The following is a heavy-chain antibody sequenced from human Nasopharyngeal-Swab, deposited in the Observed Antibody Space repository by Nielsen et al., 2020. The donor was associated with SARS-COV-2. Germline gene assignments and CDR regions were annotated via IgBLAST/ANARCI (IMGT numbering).Heavy chain of an antibody. J-gene: IGHJ4*02. CDR2: INPNSGGT. CDR3: ARDRGVGSYSDALEF. V-gene: IGHV1-2*02. D-gene: IGHD1-26*01. CDR1: GYTFTGYY. Sequence: ASVKVSCKASGYTFTGYYMHWVRQAPGQGLEWMGWINPNSGGTNYAQKFQGRVTMTRDTSISTAYMELSGLRSDDTAVFYCARDRGVGSYSDALEFWGQGSLATVSS.